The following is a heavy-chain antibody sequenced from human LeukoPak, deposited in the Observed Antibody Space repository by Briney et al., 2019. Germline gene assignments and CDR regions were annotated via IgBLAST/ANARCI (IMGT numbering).Heavy chain of an antibody. V-gene: IGHV3-23*01. CDR3: AKGHPSAWCSSTGCYFDY. CDR1: GFTFSSYA. CDR2: ISGSGGST. Sequence: GGSLRLSCAASGFTFSSYAMSWVRQAPGKGLEWVSAISGSGGSTYYVDSVKGRLTISRDNSKNTLYLQMNSLRAEDTAVYYCAKGHPSAWCSSTGCYFDYWGQGTLVTVSS. D-gene: IGHD2-2*01. J-gene: IGHJ4*02.